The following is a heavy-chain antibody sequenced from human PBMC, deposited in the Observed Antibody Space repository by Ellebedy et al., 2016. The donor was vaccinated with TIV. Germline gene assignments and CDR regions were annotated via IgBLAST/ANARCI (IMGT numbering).Heavy chain of an antibody. Sequence: GESLKISCAASGFTFSSYAMHWVRQAPGKGLEWVAVISYDGSNKYYADSVKGRFTISRDNSKNTLYLQMNSLRAEDTAVYYCAPSRVAAAEDYWGQGTLVTVSS. CDR1: GFTFSSYA. J-gene: IGHJ4*02. CDR3: APSRVAAAEDY. V-gene: IGHV3-30-3*01. D-gene: IGHD6-13*01. CDR2: ISYDGSNK.